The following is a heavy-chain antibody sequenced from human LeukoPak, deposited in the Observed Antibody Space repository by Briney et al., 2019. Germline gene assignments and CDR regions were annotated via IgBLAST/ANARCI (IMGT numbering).Heavy chain of an antibody. CDR3: ARGTETVVVVVAATQYYFDY. D-gene: IGHD2-15*01. CDR1: GYTFTDYY. J-gene: IGHJ4*02. Sequence: ASVKVSCKASGYTFTDYYMHWVRQAPGQGLEWMGWINPNSGGTNYAQKFQGRVTMTRDTSTSTVYMELSSLRSEDTAVYYCARGTETVVVVVAATQYYFDYWGQGTLVTVSS. V-gene: IGHV1-2*02. CDR2: INPNSGGT.